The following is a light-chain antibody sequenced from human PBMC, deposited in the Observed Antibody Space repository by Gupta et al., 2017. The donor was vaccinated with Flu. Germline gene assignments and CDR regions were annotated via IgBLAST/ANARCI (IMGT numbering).Light chain of an antibody. CDR1: SGHSSYA. V-gene: IGLV4-69*01. CDR2: LNSDGSH. CDR3: PNWGNGIQV. J-gene: IGLJ3*02. Sequence: QLVLTQSPSASASLGASVKLTCTLSSGHSSYAIAWHQQQPEKGPRYLMKLNSDGSHSKGDGIPDRVSGSSSGAGLYLTISSLHSEDEAEYYCPNWGNGIQVFGGGTKLTVL.